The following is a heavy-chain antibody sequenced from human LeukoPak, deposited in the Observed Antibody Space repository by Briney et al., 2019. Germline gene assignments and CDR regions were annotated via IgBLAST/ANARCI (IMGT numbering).Heavy chain of an antibody. J-gene: IGHJ4*02. CDR1: GYTFTSYI. CDR2: INAGNANT. Sequence: EASVKVSCKASGYTFTSYIIHWVRQAPGQRLEWMGWINAGNANTKYSQKFQGRVTITRDTSASTAYMELSSLTSEDTAVYYCARDSSVWYNDYWGQGTLVTVSS. CDR3: ARDSSVWYNDY. D-gene: IGHD6-19*01. V-gene: IGHV1-3*01.